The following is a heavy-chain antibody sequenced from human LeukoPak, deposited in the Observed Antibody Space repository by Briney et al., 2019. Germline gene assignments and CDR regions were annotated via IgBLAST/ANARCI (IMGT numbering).Heavy chain of an antibody. Sequence: GASVKVSCKASGYTFTGYYMHWVRQAPGQGLEWMGWINPNSGGTNYAQKFQGRVTMTRDTPISTAYMELSRLRSDDTAVYYCARVRYNWNDVGYMDVWGKGTTVTVSS. D-gene: IGHD1-1*01. V-gene: IGHV1-2*02. CDR3: ARVRYNWNDVGYMDV. J-gene: IGHJ6*03. CDR1: GYTFTGYY. CDR2: INPNSGGT.